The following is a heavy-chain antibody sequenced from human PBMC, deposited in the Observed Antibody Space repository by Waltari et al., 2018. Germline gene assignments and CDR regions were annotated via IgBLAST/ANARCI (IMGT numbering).Heavy chain of an antibody. Sequence: EVQLVESGGGLVQPGGSLRLSCAASGFTFRSYEMNWVRQAPGKGLEWVSYISSSGSTIYYADSVKGRFTISRDNAKNSLYLQMNSLRAEDTAVYYCARDSPTAAATDYWGQGTLVTVSS. CDR3: ARDSPTAAATDY. V-gene: IGHV3-48*03. CDR2: ISSSGSTI. J-gene: IGHJ4*02. CDR1: GFTFRSYE. D-gene: IGHD2-2*01.